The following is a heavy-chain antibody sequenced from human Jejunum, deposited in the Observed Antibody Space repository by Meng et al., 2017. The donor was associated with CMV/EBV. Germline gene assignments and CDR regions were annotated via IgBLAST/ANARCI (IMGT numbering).Heavy chain of an antibody. CDR2: IRNDGST. CDR3: ARACRQVSNCYLDS. V-gene: IGHV3-53*05. D-gene: IGHD4-11*01. Sequence: SGFSVTSNYMTWVRQAPGKGLEWVSFIRNDGSTTYTASVQGRFTISRDNSKTTVYLQMNSLRAEDTALYYCARACRQVSNCYLDSWGQGTQVTVSS. J-gene: IGHJ4*02. CDR1: GFSVTSNY.